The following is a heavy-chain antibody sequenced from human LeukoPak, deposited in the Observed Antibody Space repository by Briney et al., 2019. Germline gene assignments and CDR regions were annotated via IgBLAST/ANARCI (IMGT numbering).Heavy chain of an antibody. V-gene: IGHV3-30*03. J-gene: IGHJ4*02. CDR2: ISFDGENM. Sequence: GGSLRLSCAASGFTFKSYGIHWVRQAPGKGLEWVALISFDGENMYYADSVKGRFTISRDNSQKTLYLQMNSLRAEDTAVYYCASYDILTGYHSPFDYWGQGTLVTVSS. CDR3: ASYDILTGYHSPFDY. D-gene: IGHD3-9*01. CDR1: GFTFKSYG.